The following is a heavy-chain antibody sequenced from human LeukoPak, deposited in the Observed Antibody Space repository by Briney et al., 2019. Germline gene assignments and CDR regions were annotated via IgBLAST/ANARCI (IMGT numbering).Heavy chain of an antibody. Sequence: SETLSLTCTVSGGSISSYYWSWIRQPPGKGLDWIGYIYTSGSTNYNPSLKSRVTISVDTSKHQFSLKLSSVTAADTAVYYCARLPLGAAAGTNYYYMDVWGKGTTVTVSS. J-gene: IGHJ6*03. D-gene: IGHD6-13*01. CDR2: IYTSGST. CDR1: GGSISSYY. CDR3: ARLPLGAAAGTNYYYMDV. V-gene: IGHV4-4*09.